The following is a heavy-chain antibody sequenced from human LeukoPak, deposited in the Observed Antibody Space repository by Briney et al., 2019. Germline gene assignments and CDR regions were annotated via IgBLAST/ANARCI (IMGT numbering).Heavy chain of an antibody. D-gene: IGHD4-11*01. CDR2: INPNSGGI. V-gene: IGHV1-2*02. CDR3: ARDSYSDYVGDWFDP. CDR1: GYTFAAYF. J-gene: IGHJ5*02. Sequence: ASLKVSCKASGYTFAAYFIHWVRQSPGQGLEWMGWINPNSGGIKYAQKFQGRATMTRDTSISTAYMELSRLRSDDTAVYYCARDSYSDYVGDWFDPWGHGTLVTVSS.